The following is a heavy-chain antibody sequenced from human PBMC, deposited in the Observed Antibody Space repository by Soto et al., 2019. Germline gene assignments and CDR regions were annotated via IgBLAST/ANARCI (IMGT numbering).Heavy chain of an antibody. Sequence: QLQMQESGPGLVKPSETLSLTCTVSGDSISSRNYYWGWIRQPPGKGLEWIGSVNYSVSTYYKPSLKSRVTLAVDTSKHQLSLKLSPVTAADTAGYYCVRGSAPLAWGQGTLVTVSS. CDR3: VRGSAPLA. V-gene: IGHV4-39*02. J-gene: IGHJ5*02. CDR2: VNYSVST. CDR1: GDSISSRNYY.